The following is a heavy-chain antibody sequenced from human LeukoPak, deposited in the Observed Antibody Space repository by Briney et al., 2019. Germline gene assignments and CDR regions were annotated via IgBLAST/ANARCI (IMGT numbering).Heavy chain of an antibody. CDR3: ARFRGVKYGMDV. V-gene: IGHV1-8*01. CDR2: MNPNSGNT. D-gene: IGHD3-3*01. J-gene: IGHJ6*02. Sequence: ASVKVSCKASGYTFTSYDINWVRQATGQGLEWMGWMNPNSGNTGYAQKFQGRVTMTRNTSISTAYMELSSLRSEDTAVYYCARFRGVKYGMDVWGQGTTVTVSS. CDR1: GYTFTSYD.